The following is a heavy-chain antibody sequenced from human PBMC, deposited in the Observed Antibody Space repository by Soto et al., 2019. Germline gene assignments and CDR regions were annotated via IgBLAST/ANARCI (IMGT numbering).Heavy chain of an antibody. V-gene: IGHV1-69*02. CDR3: ASGTAMATSYYYYYYMDV. D-gene: IGHD5-18*01. Sequence: QVQLVQSGAEVKKPGSSVKVSCKASGGTFSSYTISWVRQAPGQGLEWMGRIIPILSIANYAQKFQGRVTITADKATSTAYMELSSRRSEDTAVYYCASGTAMATSYYYYYYMDVWGKGTTVTGSS. J-gene: IGHJ6*03. CDR1: GGTFSSYT. CDR2: IIPILSIA.